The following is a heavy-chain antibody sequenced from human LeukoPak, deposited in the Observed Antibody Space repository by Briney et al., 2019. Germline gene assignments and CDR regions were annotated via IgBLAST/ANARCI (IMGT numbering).Heavy chain of an antibody. J-gene: IGHJ4*02. D-gene: IGHD3-10*01. Sequence: GGSLRLSCAASGFTFSSYGMHWVRQAPGKGLEWVAVISYDGSNKYYADSVKGRFTISRDNSKNTLYLQMNSLRAEDTAVYYCAKDHYGSGSYSTFDYWGQGTLVTVSS. V-gene: IGHV3-30*18. CDR3: AKDHYGSGSYSTFDY. CDR1: GFTFSSYG. CDR2: ISYDGSNK.